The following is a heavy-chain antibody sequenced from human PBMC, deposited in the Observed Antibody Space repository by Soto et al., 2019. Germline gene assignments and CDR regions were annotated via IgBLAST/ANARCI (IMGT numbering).Heavy chain of an antibody. CDR3: AREYYYDSSGYYGRQAQDAFDI. V-gene: IGHV1-69*13. CDR1: GGTFSSYA. D-gene: IGHD3-22*01. J-gene: IGHJ3*02. CDR2: IIPIFGTA. Sequence: SVKVSCKASGGTFSSYAISWVRQAPGQGLEWMGGIIPIFGTADYAQKFQGRVTITADESTSTAYMELSSLRSEDTAVYYCAREYYYDSSGYYGRQAQDAFDIWGQGTMVTVSS.